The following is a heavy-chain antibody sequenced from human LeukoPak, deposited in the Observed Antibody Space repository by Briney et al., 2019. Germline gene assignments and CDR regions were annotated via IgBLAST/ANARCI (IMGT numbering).Heavy chain of an antibody. CDR2: IRSSSSAI. J-gene: IGHJ4*02. CDR3: ARAAVFDF. V-gene: IGHV3-48*02. CDR1: GFIFSSYS. Sequence: GWSLRLSCAASGFIFSSYSINWVRQAPGKGLEWLSYIRSSSSAINYADSVKGRFTISRDNAKNSLYLQMDSLRDEDTAVYYCARAAVFDFWGQGTLVTVSS.